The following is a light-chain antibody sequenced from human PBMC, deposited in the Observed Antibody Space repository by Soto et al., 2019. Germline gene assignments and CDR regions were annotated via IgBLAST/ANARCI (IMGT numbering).Light chain of an antibody. J-gene: IGLJ2*01. CDR3: CSYVGSSSVV. CDR1: SSDVGSYNL. Sequence: QSALTQPASVSGSPGQSITISCTGTSSDVGSYNLVSWYQQHPGKAPKLMIYEVSKRPSGVSNRFSGSKSGNTASLTISGXXXEDEADYYCCSYVGSSSVVFGGGTKLTVL. CDR2: EVS. V-gene: IGLV2-23*02.